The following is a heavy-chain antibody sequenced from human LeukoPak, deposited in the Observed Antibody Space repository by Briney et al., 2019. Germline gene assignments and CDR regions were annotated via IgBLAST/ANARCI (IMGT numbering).Heavy chain of an antibody. CDR3: ARQFDN. V-gene: IGHV4-39*01. CDR2: IYYSGRT. J-gene: IGHJ4*02. CDR1: GGSISSSSYY. Sequence: SETLSLTCTVSGGSISSSSYYWGWIRQPPGKGLEWIGSIYYSGRTDYNPSLKSRVTISVDTSKNQFSLKMSSVTAADTAVYYCARQFDNWGQGTLVTVSS.